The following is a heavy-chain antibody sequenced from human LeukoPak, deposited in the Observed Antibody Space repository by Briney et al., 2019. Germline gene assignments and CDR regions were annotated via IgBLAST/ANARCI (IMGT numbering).Heavy chain of an antibody. CDR1: GFTFSSYA. Sequence: LPGGSLRLSCAASGFTFSSYAMSWVRQAPGKGLEWVSSISNSGGRTFYTDSVKGRFTISRDNSKNTLYVQVNSLGTEDTAAHYCAKGSYYDSSGSFYFDYWGQGTLVTVSS. CDR2: ISNSGGRT. J-gene: IGHJ4*02. D-gene: IGHD3-22*01. CDR3: AKGSYYDSSGSFYFDY. V-gene: IGHV3-23*01.